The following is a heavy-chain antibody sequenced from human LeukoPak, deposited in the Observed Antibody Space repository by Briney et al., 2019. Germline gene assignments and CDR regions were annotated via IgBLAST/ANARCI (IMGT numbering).Heavy chain of an antibody. CDR3: AKRPRDSTGYYLGAFDG. D-gene: IGHD3-22*01. Sequence: PGGSLRLSCAASGFTFSSYAMTWVRQAPGKGLEWVSAISASGGDTYYPDSMRGRFTISRDDSKNTLYLHMSSLRAEDTAVYFCAKRPRDSTGYYLGAFDGWGQGTTVTVSS. V-gene: IGHV3-23*01. CDR1: GFTFSSYA. CDR2: ISASGGDT. J-gene: IGHJ3*01.